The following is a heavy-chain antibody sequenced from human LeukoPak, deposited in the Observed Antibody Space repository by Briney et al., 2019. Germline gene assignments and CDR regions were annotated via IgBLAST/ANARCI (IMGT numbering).Heavy chain of an antibody. V-gene: IGHV3-21*01. CDR2: ISSSSSYI. D-gene: IGHD6-6*01. J-gene: IGHJ5*02. CDR1: GFTFSSYS. Sequence: PGGSLRLSCAASGFTFSSYSMNWVRQAPGKGLEWVSSISSSSSYIYYADSVKGRFTISRDNAKNSLYLQMNSLRAEDTAVYYCARDLRMGYSSSFNWFDPWGQGTLVTVSS. CDR3: ARDLRMGYSSSFNWFDP.